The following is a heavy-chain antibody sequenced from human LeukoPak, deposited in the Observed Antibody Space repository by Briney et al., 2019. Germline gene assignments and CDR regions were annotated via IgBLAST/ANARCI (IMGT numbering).Heavy chain of an antibody. J-gene: IGHJ4*02. CDR3: AWEILRFLEWFEY. CDR2: IRYDGSNK. D-gene: IGHD3-3*01. V-gene: IGHV3-30*02. Sequence: GGSLRLSCAASGFTFSSYGMHWVRQAPGKGLEWVAFIRYDGSNKYYADSVKGRFTISRDNSKNTLYLQMNSLRAEDTAVYYCAWEILRFLEWFEYWGQGTLVTVSS. CDR1: GFTFSSYG.